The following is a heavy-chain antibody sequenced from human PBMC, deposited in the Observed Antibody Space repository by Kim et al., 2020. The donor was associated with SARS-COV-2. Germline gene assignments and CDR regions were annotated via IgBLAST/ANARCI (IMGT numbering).Heavy chain of an antibody. J-gene: IGHJ4*02. V-gene: IGHV1-3*01. D-gene: IGHD1-1*01. CDR3: ATAERIDAEFDF. Sequence: YSQRLQGRVTITRDTAASTAYMELSSLRSEDLAVYFCATAERIDAEFDFWGQGTLVTVSS.